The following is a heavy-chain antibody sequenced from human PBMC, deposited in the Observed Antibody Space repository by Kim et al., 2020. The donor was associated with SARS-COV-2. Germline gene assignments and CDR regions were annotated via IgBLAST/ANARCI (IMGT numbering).Heavy chain of an antibody. D-gene: IGHD1-26*01. CDR3: ARYSGSAFDI. Sequence: YADSVKGRFTISRNNAKNTLYLQMNNLRPEDAAVYYCARYSGSAFDIWGQGKMVSVSS. J-gene: IGHJ3*02. V-gene: IGHV3-74*01.